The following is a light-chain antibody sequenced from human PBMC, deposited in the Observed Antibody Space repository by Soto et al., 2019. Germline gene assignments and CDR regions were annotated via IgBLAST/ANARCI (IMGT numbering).Light chain of an antibody. CDR2: GAS. Sequence: DIKLTQSPSSLSASVGDRVTITCRASLRISKYLNWYQQKPGKAPKLLIYGASTLQSGVPSRFSGSGSGTDFTLTITNLQPEDSATYFCQQSNSTPLTFGGGTKLEI. CDR1: LRISKY. V-gene: IGKV1-39*01. J-gene: IGKJ4*01. CDR3: QQSNSTPLT.